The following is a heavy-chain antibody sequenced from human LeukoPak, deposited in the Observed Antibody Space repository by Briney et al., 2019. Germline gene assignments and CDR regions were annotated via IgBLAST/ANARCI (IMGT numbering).Heavy chain of an antibody. D-gene: IGHD5-18*01. V-gene: IGHV3-7*01. CDR2: IKQDGSEK. CDR3: ARGGGYSYGALDY. CDR1: GSTFSSYW. J-gene: IGHJ4*02. Sequence: GGSLRLSCAASGSTFSSYWMSWVRQAPGRGLEWVANIKQDGSEKYYVDSVKGRFTISRDNAKNSLYLQMNSLRAEDTAVYYCARGGGYSYGALDYWGQGTLVTVSS.